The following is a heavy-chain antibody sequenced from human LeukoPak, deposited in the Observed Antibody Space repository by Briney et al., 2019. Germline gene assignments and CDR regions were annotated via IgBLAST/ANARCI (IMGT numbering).Heavy chain of an antibody. D-gene: IGHD2-2*01. CDR2: ISWNSGSI. CDR3: AKSVGSTSRDAFDI. CDR1: GFTFDDYA. V-gene: IGHV3-9*01. Sequence: SLRLSCAASGFTFDDYAMHWVRQAPGKGLEWVSGISWNSGSIGYADSVKGRFTISRDNAKNSLYLQMNSLRAEDTALYYCAKSVGSTSRDAFDIWGQGTMVTVSS. J-gene: IGHJ3*02.